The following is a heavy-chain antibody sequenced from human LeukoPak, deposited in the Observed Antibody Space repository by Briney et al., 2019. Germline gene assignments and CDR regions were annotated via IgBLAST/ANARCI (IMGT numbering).Heavy chain of an antibody. D-gene: IGHD3-22*01. CDR2: ITSSSSYI. V-gene: IGHV3-21*01. CDR3: ARDIYYDSSGYYVY. CDR1: GFTFNTYN. J-gene: IGHJ4*02. Sequence: GESLRLSCVASGFTFNTYNMNWVRQAPGKGLEWVSSITSSSSYIYYADSVKGRFTISRDNAKSSLYLQMNSLRAEDTAVYYCARDIYYDSSGYYVYWGQGALVTVSS.